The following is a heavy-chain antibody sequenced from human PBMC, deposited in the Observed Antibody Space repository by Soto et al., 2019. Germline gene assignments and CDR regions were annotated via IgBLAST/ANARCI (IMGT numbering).Heavy chain of an antibody. Sequence: SETLSRTCTVSGGSISSGAYYWNWIRQHPGKGLEWIAYIYYSGNTYYNPSLKSRITISVDTSKNQFSLKLSSVTAADTAVYYCARHYSGDFDNWGQGTLVSVSS. CDR1: GGSISSGAYY. CDR2: IYYSGNT. CDR3: ARHYSGDFDN. V-gene: IGHV4-31*03. D-gene: IGHD2-15*01. J-gene: IGHJ4*02.